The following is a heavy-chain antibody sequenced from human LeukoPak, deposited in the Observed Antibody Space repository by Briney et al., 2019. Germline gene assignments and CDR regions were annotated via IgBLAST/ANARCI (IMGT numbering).Heavy chain of an antibody. CDR3: ARDRYYDSSGCAFDY. CDR1: GGSISSGSYY. D-gene: IGHD3-22*01. CDR2: IYTSGST. Sequence: SQTLSLTCTVSGGSISSGSYYWSWIRQPAGKGLEWIGRIYTSGSTNCNPSLKSRVTISVDTSKNQFSLKLSSVTAADTAVYYCARDRYYDSSGCAFDYWGQGTLVTVSS. V-gene: IGHV4-61*02. J-gene: IGHJ4*02.